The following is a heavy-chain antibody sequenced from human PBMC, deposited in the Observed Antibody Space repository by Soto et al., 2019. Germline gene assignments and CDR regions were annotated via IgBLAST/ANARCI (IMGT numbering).Heavy chain of an antibody. J-gene: IGHJ4*02. V-gene: IGHV5-10-1*01. Sequence: VKISCKGSGYSFTSYWISWVRQVPGKGLGGMGRIDPSDSYTNYSPSFQGHVTISADKSISTAYLQWSSLKASDTAMYYCARHVAPAAGNRPFDYWGQGTLVTVSS. D-gene: IGHD6-13*01. CDR1: GYSFTSYW. CDR2: IDPSDSYT. CDR3: ARHVAPAAGNRPFDY.